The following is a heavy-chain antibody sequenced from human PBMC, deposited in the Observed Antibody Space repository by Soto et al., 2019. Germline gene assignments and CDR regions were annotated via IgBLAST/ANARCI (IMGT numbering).Heavy chain of an antibody. CDR1: GFTFSDYY. V-gene: IGHV3-11*06. Sequence: GGSLRLSCVASGFTFSDYYMSWIRQAPGKGLEWVSYISSSSSYTNYADSVKGRFTISRDNAKNSLYLQMNSLRAEDTAVYYCARDRRDSSGYYYPYYFDYWGQGTLVTVSS. CDR3: ARDRRDSSGYYYPYYFDY. J-gene: IGHJ4*02. D-gene: IGHD3-22*01. CDR2: ISSSSSYT.